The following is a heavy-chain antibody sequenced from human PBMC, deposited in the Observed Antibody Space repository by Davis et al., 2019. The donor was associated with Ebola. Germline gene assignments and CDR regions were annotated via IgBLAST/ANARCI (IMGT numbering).Heavy chain of an antibody. CDR3: ARAVRYSVIVTRTSRKYYFDY. CDR1: GYTFTSYG. J-gene: IGHJ4*02. CDR2: ISAYNGNT. D-gene: IGHD2/OR15-2a*01. Sequence: ASVKVSCKASGYTFTSYGISWVRQAPGQGLEWMGWISAYNGNTNYAQKLQGRVTMTTDTSTSTAYMELSSLRSDDTAVYYCARAVRYSVIVTRTSRKYYFDYWGQGSLVTVSS. V-gene: IGHV1-18*04.